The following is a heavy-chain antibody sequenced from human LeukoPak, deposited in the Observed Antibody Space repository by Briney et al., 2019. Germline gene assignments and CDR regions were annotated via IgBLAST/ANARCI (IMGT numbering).Heavy chain of an antibody. J-gene: IGHJ6*02. D-gene: IGHD5-18*01. CDR2: IWYDGSNK. Sequence: GALRLSCAASGFTFSSYGMHWVRQAPGKGLEWVAVIWYDGSNKYYADSVKGRFTISRDNSKNTLYLLMNSLRAEDTAVYYCARDRRVTETYYYYGMDVWGQGTTVTVSS. CDR1: GFTFSSYG. V-gene: IGHV3-33*01. CDR3: ARDRRVTETYYYYGMDV.